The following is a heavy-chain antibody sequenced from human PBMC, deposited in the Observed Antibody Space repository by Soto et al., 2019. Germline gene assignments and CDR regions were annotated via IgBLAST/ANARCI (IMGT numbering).Heavy chain of an antibody. CDR2: ILHTGGT. J-gene: IGHJ4*02. D-gene: IGHD3-10*01. CDR3: ARRPFGEGYDH. CDR1: GGSISGGGFS. V-gene: IGHV4-30-2*01. Sequence: PSETLSLTCAVSGGSISGGGFSWSWIRQPPGKGLEWIGYILHTGGTQYNPSLKSRVSMSVDKSKNQFSLHLTSVTAADTAVYYCARRPFGEGYDHWGQGALVTVSS.